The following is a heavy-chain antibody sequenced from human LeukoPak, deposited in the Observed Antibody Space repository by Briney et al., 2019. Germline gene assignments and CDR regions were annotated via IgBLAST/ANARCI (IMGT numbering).Heavy chain of an antibody. CDR3: AREYSSSWYGCFDY. Sequence: ASVKVSCKASGYTFTSYDINWVRQATGQGLEWMGWMNPNSGNTGYAQKFQGRVTMTRDTSISTAYMELSRLRSDDTAVYYCAREYSSSWYGCFDYWGQGTLVTVSS. CDR1: GYTFTSYD. D-gene: IGHD6-13*01. CDR2: MNPNSGNT. J-gene: IGHJ4*02. V-gene: IGHV1-8*01.